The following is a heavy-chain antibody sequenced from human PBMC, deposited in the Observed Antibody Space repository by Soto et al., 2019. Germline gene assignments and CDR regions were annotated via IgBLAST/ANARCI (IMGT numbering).Heavy chain of an antibody. V-gene: IGHV4-34*01. CDR2: INHDGYT. CDR3: ARARISIFGLVNGPFDY. Sequence: QVQLQQWGTGLLKPSETMSLTCGVHGGSLSGVSWSWIRQAPGKGLEWIGDINHDGYTNYAPSLKSRATISVDTSKNQFSLRLNSMTAADTAVYFCARARISIFGLVNGPFDYWGQGVLVTVSS. J-gene: IGHJ4*02. D-gene: IGHD3-3*01. CDR1: GGSLSGVS.